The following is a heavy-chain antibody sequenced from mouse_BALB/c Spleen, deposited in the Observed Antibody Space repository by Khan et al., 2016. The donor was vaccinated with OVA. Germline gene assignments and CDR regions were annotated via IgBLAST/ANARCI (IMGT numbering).Heavy chain of an antibody. J-gene: IGHJ4*01. CDR1: GYTFTTAG. Sequence: QIQLVQSGPELKKPGETVRISCKASGYTFTTAGIQWVQKMPGKGLKWIGWINTHSGVPKYAEDFKGRFAFSLEISVNTAYLQITNLKSADTATDFCARGGAAYYRNDGGAMEYWGQGTSVTVSA. CDR2: INTHSGVP. CDR3: ARGGAAYYRNDGGAMEY. D-gene: IGHD2-14*01. V-gene: IGHV9-4*02.